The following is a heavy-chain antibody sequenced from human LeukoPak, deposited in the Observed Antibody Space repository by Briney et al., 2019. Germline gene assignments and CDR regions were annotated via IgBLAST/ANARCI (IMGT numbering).Heavy chain of an antibody. J-gene: IGHJ5*02. Sequence: SGTLSLTCAVSGGSISSSNWWSWVRQPPGKGLEWIGEIYHSGSTNYNPSLKSRVTISVDKSKNQFSLKLSSVTAAGTAVYYCARDSVAGTNWFDPWGQGTLVTVSS. CDR1: GGSISSSNW. CDR2: IYHSGST. CDR3: ARDSVAGTNWFDP. V-gene: IGHV4-4*02. D-gene: IGHD6-19*01.